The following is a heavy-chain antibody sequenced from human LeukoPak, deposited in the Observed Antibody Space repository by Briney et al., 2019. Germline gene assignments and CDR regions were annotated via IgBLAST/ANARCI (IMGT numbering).Heavy chain of an antibody. J-gene: IGHJ4*02. Sequence: HPGGSLRLSCAASGFTFSSYAMSWVRQAPGKGLEWVSAISGSGGSTYYADSVKGRFTISRDNSKNTLYLQMNSLRAEDTAVYYCANASTPLDYGDYGAVDCWGQGTLVTVSS. D-gene: IGHD4-17*01. CDR2: ISGSGGST. CDR3: ANASTPLDYGDYGAVDC. V-gene: IGHV3-23*01. CDR1: GFTFSSYA.